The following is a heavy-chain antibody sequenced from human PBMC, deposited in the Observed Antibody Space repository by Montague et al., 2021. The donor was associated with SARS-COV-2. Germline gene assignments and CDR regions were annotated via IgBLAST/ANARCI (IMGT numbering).Heavy chain of an antibody. Sequence: SETLSLTCAVSAGSIRDYYWSWIRQPAGKGLEWIGRIYTTGSSDYSPSLQSRVTMSVDTSKNQVSLRLMSVTAADTALYYCARERSYHYWYFDLWGRGTLVTVSS. CDR1: AGSIRDYY. CDR2: IYTTGSS. J-gene: IGHJ2*01. CDR3: ARERSYHYWYFDL. D-gene: IGHD2-2*01. V-gene: IGHV4-4*07.